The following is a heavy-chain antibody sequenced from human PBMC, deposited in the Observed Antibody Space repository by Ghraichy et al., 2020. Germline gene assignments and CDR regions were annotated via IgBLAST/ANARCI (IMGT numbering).Heavy chain of an antibody. CDR2: LDSGAWST. V-gene: IGHV3-23*01. CDR1: GFTFSSYA. D-gene: IGHD1-26*01. J-gene: IGHJ4*02. CDR3: AKGGVAATRRDFDY. Sequence: GGSLRLSCAASGFTFSSYAMTWVRQAPGKGLEWVSSLDSGAWSTHYADSVKGRFTISRDNSKNTLYLQMNSLRGEDTAVYYCAKGGVAATRRDFDYWGQGTLVTVSS.